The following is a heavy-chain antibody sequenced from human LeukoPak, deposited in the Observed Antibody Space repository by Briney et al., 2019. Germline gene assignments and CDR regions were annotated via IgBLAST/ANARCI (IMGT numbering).Heavy chain of an antibody. J-gene: IGHJ4*02. CDR1: GFTFSSYA. V-gene: IGHV3-23*01. CDR2: ISGSGGST. CDR3: TKEHDYSNYYYFDY. D-gene: IGHD4-11*01. Sequence: GGSLRLSCAASGFTFSSYAMSWVRQAPGKGLEWVSAISGSGGSTYYTDSVKGRFTISRDNSKNTLYLQMNSLRAGDTAVYYCTKEHDYSNYYYFDYWGQGTLVTVSS.